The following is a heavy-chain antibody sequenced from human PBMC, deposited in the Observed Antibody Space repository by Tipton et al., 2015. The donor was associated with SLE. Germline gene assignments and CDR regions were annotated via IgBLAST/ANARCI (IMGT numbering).Heavy chain of an antibody. D-gene: IGHD6-19*01. J-gene: IGHJ5*02. CDR2: VYYSGGT. CDR1: GGSISSHS. Sequence: GLVKPSETLSLSCTVSGGSISSHSWSWIRQPPGKGLEWIGYVYYSGGTNYSPSLRSRVSISLDTSKNQFSLKLSSVTAADTAVYYCASVAGTSYNWFDPWGQGTLVTVSS. CDR3: ASVAGTSYNWFDP. V-gene: IGHV4-59*11.